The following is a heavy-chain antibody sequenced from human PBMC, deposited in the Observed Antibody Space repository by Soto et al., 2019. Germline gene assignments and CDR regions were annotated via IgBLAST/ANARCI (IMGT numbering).Heavy chain of an antibody. CDR2: IKQDGSEK. V-gene: IGHV3-7*01. Sequence: EVQLVESGGGLVQPGGSLRLSCAASGFTFSSYWMSWVRQAPGKGLEWVANIKQDGSEKYYVDSVKGRFTISRDNAKNSLYLQMNSLRAEDTAVYYCARGGAARPVLGFDYWGQGTLVTVSS. CDR3: ARGGAARPVLGFDY. CDR1: GFTFSSYW. D-gene: IGHD6-6*01. J-gene: IGHJ4*02.